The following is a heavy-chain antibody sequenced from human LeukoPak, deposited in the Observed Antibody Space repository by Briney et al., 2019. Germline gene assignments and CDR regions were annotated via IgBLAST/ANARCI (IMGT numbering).Heavy chain of an antibody. CDR2: IIPNSGAT. CDR1: GYTFTGYY. CDR3: ARDLGAALTRYY. V-gene: IGHV1-2*02. J-gene: IGHJ4*02. Sequence: GASVKVSCKASGYTFTGYYMHWVRQAPGQGLEWMGWIIPNSGATSYAQKFQGRVTMTRDTSISTAYLELSRLRSDDTAVYYCARDLGAALTRYYWGQGTLVTVSS. D-gene: IGHD6-6*01.